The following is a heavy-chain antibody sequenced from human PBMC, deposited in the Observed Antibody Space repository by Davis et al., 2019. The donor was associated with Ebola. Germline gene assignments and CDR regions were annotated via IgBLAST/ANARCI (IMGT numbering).Heavy chain of an antibody. Sequence: SVKVSCKASGYTFTSYAMNWVRQAPGQGLEWMGGIIPIFGTANYAQKFQGRVTITADESTSTAYMELSSLRSEDTAVYYCARRTTYYYGSGSYYPYYYGMDVWGKGTTVTVSS. D-gene: IGHD3-10*01. CDR1: GYTFTSYA. V-gene: IGHV1-69*13. J-gene: IGHJ6*04. CDR3: ARRTTYYYGSGSYYPYYYGMDV. CDR2: IIPIFGTA.